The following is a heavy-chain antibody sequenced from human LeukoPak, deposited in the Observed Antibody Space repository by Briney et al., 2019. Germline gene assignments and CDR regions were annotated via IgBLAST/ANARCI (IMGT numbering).Heavy chain of an antibody. D-gene: IGHD2-2*02. V-gene: IGHV4-59*08. CDR2: IYYSGTT. J-gene: IGHJ4*02. CDR3: ARHRRYCSSTSCYTAIFDY. Sequence: KPSETLSLTCTVSGGSISSYYWSWIRQPPGKELEWIGYIYYSGTTNYNPSLKSRVTISVDTSKNQFSLKLSSVTAADTAVYYCARHRRYCSSTSCYTAIFDYWGQGTLVTVSS. CDR1: GGSISSYY.